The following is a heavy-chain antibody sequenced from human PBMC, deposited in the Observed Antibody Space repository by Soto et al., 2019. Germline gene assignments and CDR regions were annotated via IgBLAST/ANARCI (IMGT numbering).Heavy chain of an antibody. CDR2: MNPNSGNT. Sequence: ASVKVSCKASGYTFSIYDINWVRQATGQGLEWMGWMNPNSGNTGYAQKFQGRVTMTRNTSISTAYMELSSLRSEDTVRYYCARALSLGYCSATSCGHSDYWGQGTLVTVSS. CDR3: ARALSLGYCSATSCGHSDY. V-gene: IGHV1-8*01. J-gene: IGHJ4*02. CDR1: GYTFSIYD. D-gene: IGHD2-2*01.